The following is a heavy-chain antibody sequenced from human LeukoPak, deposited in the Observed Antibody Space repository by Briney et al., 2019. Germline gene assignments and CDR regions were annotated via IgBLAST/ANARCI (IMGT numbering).Heavy chain of an antibody. CDR2: ISGSGGST. V-gene: IGHV3-23*01. D-gene: IGHD3-10*01. CDR3: AKTASVWFGEFDAFDI. J-gene: IGHJ3*02. Sequence: GGSLRLSCAASGFTFSSYAMSWVRQAPGKGLEWVSAISGSGGSTYYADSVKGRFTISRDNSKNTLYLQMNSLRAEDTAVYYCAKTASVWFGEFDAFDIWGQGTMVTVSS. CDR1: GFTFSSYA.